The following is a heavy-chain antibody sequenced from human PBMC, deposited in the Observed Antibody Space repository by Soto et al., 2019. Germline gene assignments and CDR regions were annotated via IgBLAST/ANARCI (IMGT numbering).Heavy chain of an antibody. J-gene: IGHJ4*02. V-gene: IGHV1-69*04. CDR3: ARERNSYYDILTGYYLRYYFDY. Sequence: ASVKVSCKASGGTFSSYTISWVRQAPGQGLEWMGRIIPILGIANYAQKFQGRVTITADKSTSTAYMELSRLRSEDTAVYYCARERNSYYDILTGYYLRYYFDYWGQGTLVTVSS. CDR1: GGTFSSYT. D-gene: IGHD3-9*01. CDR2: IIPILGIA.